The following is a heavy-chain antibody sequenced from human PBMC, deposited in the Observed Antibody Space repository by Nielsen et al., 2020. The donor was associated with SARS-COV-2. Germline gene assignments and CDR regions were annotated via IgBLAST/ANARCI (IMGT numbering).Heavy chain of an antibody. D-gene: IGHD5-18*01. Sequence: SETLSLTCTVSGGSISSSSYYWGWIRQPPGKGLEWIGSIYYSGSTYYNPSLKSRVTISVDTSKNQFSLKLSSVTAADTAVYYCAREIRGYSYGPRNNWFDPWGQGTLVTVSS. CDR1: GGSISSSSYY. J-gene: IGHJ5*02. CDR2: IYYSGST. V-gene: IGHV4-39*07. CDR3: AREIRGYSYGPRNNWFDP.